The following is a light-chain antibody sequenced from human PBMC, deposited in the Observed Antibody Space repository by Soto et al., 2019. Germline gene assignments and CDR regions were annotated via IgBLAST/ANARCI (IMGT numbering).Light chain of an antibody. V-gene: IGKV1-5*01. CDR2: DAF. CDR3: QQYSTYTPRT. J-gene: IGKJ1*01. Sequence: DIQMTQSPSSLSASAGDRVTITCRASQSISSWLAWYQQKPGKAPKLLIFDAFSLESGVPSRFSGSRSGTEFTLTISSLQPDDFATYYCQQYSTYTPRTFGQGTKVDIK. CDR1: QSISSW.